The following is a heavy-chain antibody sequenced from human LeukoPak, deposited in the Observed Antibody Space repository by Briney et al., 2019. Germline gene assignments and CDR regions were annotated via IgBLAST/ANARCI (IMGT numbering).Heavy chain of an antibody. CDR1: GFTFSSYW. Sequence: GGSLRLSCAASGFTFSSYWMSWVRQAPGKGLEWVANIKQDGSEKYYVDSVKGRFTISRDNAKNSLYLQMNSLRAEDTAVYYCAKRGPLYSSSWFDPWGQGTLVTVSS. CDR3: AKRGPLYSSSWFDP. J-gene: IGHJ5*02. D-gene: IGHD6-13*01. V-gene: IGHV3-7*01. CDR2: IKQDGSEK.